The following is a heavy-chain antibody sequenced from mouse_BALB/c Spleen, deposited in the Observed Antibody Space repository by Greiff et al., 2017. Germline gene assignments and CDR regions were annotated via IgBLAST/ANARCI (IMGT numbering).Heavy chain of an antibody. D-gene: IGHD2-10*01. V-gene: IGHV5-15*02. J-gene: IGHJ4*01. Sequence: EVKVVESGGGLVQPGGSRKLSCAASGFTFSDYGMAWVRQAPGKGPEWVAFISNLAYSIYYADTVTGRFTISRENAKNTLYLEMSSLRSEDTAMYYCAREATYSRAMDYWGQGTSVTVSS. CDR3: AREATYSRAMDY. CDR2: ISNLAYSI. CDR1: GFTFSDYG.